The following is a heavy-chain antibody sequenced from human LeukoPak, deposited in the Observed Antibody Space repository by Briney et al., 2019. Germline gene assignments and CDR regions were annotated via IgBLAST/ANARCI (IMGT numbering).Heavy chain of an antibody. D-gene: IGHD3-3*01. J-gene: IGHJ4*02. CDR2: IKQDGSER. CDR3: ARVYDVWSGYYRDY. V-gene: IGHV3-7*04. CDR1: GFSVSRNY. Sequence: PGGSLRLSCAASGFSVSRNYMMWVRQAPGKGLEWVANIKQDGSERYYVDSVKGRFIVSRDNAKNSLYLEMNSLRAEDTAVSYCARVYDVWSGYYRDYWGQGTLVTVSS.